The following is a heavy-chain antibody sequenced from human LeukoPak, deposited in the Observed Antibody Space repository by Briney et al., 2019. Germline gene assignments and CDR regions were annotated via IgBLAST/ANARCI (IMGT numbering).Heavy chain of an antibody. D-gene: IGHD6-19*01. CDR2: MYYSGST. CDR1: VSSGPISNYY. V-gene: IGHV4-59*01. CDR3: ARYRYTSGLYFFDY. Sequence: SETLSLTCTVSVSSGPISNYYWSWIRQPTGMGLEWIGYMYYSGSTNYNPSLESRLTTSVDMSKNQFSLRLSSVTAADTAVYYCARYRYTSGLYFFDYWGQGILVTVSS. J-gene: IGHJ4*02.